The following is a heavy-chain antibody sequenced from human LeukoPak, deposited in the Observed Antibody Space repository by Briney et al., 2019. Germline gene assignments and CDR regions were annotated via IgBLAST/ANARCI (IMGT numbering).Heavy chain of an antibody. J-gene: IGHJ4*02. D-gene: IGHD4-17*01. CDR1: GASITNYY. V-gene: IGHV4-59*01. CDR2: ISKSGST. CDR3: ASGAYNALYCDS. Sequence: SETLSLTCTVSGASITNYYWSWIRQSPGKGLEWIGYISKSGSTNYNPSLKSRVTISVDTSKNQFSLKLTSMTAADTAIYYCASGAYNALYCDSCGQGTLVTVSS.